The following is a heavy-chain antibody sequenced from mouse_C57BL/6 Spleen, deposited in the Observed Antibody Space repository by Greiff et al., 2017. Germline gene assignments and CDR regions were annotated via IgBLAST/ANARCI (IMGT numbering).Heavy chain of an antibody. J-gene: IGHJ2*01. V-gene: IGHV1-15*01. CDR1: GYTFTDYE. CDR2: IDPETGGT. Sequence: VQLQQSGAELVRPGASVTLSCKASGYTFTDYEMHWVKQTPVHGLEWIGAIDPETGGTAYNQKFKGKAILTADKSSSTAYMELRSLTSEDSAVYYCTSPYYYGSSYDFGYWGQGTTLTGSS. CDR3: TSPYYYGSSYDFGY. D-gene: IGHD1-1*01.